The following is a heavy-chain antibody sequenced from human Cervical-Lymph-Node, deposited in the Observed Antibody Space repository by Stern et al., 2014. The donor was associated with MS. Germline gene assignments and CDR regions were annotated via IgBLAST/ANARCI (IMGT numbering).Heavy chain of an antibody. Sequence: QVTLRESGPTVVKPTQTLTLTRTFSGFSLNTSGVAVGWIRQPPGKAQEWLALFYWDDDKRYSPSLKTRLTITKDTSKNQVVLTMTNMDPVDTGTYYCAHRRGVFGFYPWGQGTLVTVSS. J-gene: IGHJ5*02. V-gene: IGHV2-5*02. D-gene: IGHD3-10*01. CDR3: AHRRGVFGFYP. CDR2: FYWDDDK. CDR1: GFSLNTSGVA.